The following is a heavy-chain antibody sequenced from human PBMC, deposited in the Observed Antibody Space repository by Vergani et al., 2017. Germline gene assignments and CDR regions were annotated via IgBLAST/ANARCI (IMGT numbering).Heavy chain of an antibody. J-gene: IGHJ6*03. CDR2: IYYSGST. CDR3: ARGYCSSTSCYPYYYYMDV. Sequence: QVQLQESGPGLVKPSQTLSLTCSVSGDSISSGGYYWSWIRQHPGKGLEWIGYIYYSGSTYYNPSLKSRVTISVDTSKNQFSLKLSSVTAADTAVYYCARGYCSSTSCYPYYYYMDVWGKGTTVTVSS. D-gene: IGHD2-2*01. CDR1: GDSISSGGYY. V-gene: IGHV4-31*03.